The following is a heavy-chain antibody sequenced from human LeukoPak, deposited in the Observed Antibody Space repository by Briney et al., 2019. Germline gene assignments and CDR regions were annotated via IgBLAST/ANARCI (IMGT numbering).Heavy chain of an antibody. V-gene: IGHV4-39*01. CDR2: IYYSGST. J-gene: IGHJ4*02. CDR3: ARARGYSGYDALYYFDY. Sequence: SETLSLTCTVSGGSISSSSYYWGWIRQPPGKGLEWIGSIYYSGSTYYNPSLKSRVTMSVDTSKNQFSLKLSSVTAADTAVYYCARARGYSGYDALYYFDYWGQGTLVTVSS. D-gene: IGHD5-12*01. CDR1: GGSISSSSYY.